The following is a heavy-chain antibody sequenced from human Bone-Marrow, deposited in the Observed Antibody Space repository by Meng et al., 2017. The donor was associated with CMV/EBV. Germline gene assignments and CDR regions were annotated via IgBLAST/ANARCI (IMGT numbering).Heavy chain of an antibody. CDR2: INPTSGDT. D-gene: IGHD6-13*01. J-gene: IGHJ4*02. CDR3: VMAPTSGWYYFDY. Sequence: ASVKVSCKASGYTSNGYYIHWVRQAPGQGLEWMAWINPTSGDTTYAQNFQGRVTLSRDLSISTAYMDLSRLRSDDTAVYFCVMAPTSGWYYFDYWAQGPRVTFYS. V-gene: IGHV1-2*02. CDR1: GYTSNGYY.